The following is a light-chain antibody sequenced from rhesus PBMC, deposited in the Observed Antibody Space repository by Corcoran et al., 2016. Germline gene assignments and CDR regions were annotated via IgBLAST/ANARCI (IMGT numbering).Light chain of an antibody. V-gene: IGKV1S8*01. CDR2: EGS. CDR3: QHYYSPPYS. CDR1: QAIFND. J-gene: IGKJ2*01. Sequence: DIQMTQSPSSLSASVGDRVTITCRASQAIFNDLAWYQQKPGQSPQLLIYEGSTLKNGIPSRFSGSGSRTACTLAISSLQSEDLATYYCQHYYSPPYSFGQRTKVEI.